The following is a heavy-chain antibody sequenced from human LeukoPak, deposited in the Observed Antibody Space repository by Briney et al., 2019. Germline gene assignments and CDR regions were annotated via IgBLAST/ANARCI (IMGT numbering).Heavy chain of an antibody. Sequence: PGGSLGLSCTASGFTFSDSAMHWVRQASGKGLEWVGRIRSKTNNYATVYAASVKGRFAISRDDSKNTAYLQMNSLKTEDTAVYYCTRPAVGAVTGRDVWGKGTTVTVSS. CDR2: IRSKTNNYAT. CDR1: GFTFSDSA. CDR3: TRPAVGAVTGRDV. V-gene: IGHV3-73*01. J-gene: IGHJ6*04. D-gene: IGHD6-19*01.